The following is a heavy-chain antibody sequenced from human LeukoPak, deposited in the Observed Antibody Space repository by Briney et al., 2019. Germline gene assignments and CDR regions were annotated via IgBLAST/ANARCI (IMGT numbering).Heavy chain of an antibody. J-gene: IGHJ4*02. CDR2: FDPEDGET. Sequence: ASVKVSCKVSGYTLTELSMHWVRQAPGKGLEWMGGFDPEDGETIYAQKFQGRVTMTEDTSTDTAYMELSSLRSEDTAGYYCATEVNDFWSGYYRGFDYWGQGTLVTVSS. D-gene: IGHD3-3*01. CDR1: GYTLTELS. CDR3: ATEVNDFWSGYYRGFDY. V-gene: IGHV1-24*01.